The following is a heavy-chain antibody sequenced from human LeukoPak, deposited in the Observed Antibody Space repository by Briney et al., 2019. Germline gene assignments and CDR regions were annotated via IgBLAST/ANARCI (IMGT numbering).Heavy chain of an antibody. CDR3: AIKYYDTSGYQDYFYYMDV. V-gene: IGHV3-21*01. D-gene: IGHD3-22*01. J-gene: IGHJ6*03. CDR1: GFSFSSYS. CDR2: ISSSSSFI. Sequence: GGSLRLSCAASGFSFSSYSMNWVRQAPAKGLEWVSSISSSSSFIYYADSVKGRFTISRDNAKNSLYLQMNSLRAEDTAVYYCAIKYYDTSGYQDYFYYMDVWGKGTTVTVSS.